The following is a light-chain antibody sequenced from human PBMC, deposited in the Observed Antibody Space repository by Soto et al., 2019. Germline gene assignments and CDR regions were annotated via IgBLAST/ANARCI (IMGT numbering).Light chain of an antibody. Sequence: EIVLTQSPGTLSLSPGGRATLSCRASQSVSSDYLAWYRQKPGQAPRLLIYGASIRATGIPDRFSGSGSGTDFTLTISRLEPEDFAVYYCQQYGSSPRVTFGGGTKVDI. J-gene: IGKJ4*01. CDR3: QQYGSSPRVT. V-gene: IGKV3-20*01. CDR2: GAS. CDR1: QSVSSDY.